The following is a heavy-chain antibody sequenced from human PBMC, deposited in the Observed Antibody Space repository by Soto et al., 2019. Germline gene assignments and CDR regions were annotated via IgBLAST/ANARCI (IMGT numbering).Heavy chain of an antibody. V-gene: IGHV6-1*01. CDR1: RASVSTNIAA. CDR2: TYYRSKWYN. CDR3: ARERIAVAAFDI. D-gene: IGHD6-19*01. Sequence: SQTRSVTCAISRASVSTNIAAWNSIRQSPSRGLEWLGRTYYRSKWYNDYAVSVKSRITVNPDTSKNQFSLQLNSVTPEDTAVYYCARERIAVAAFDIWGQGTMVTVSS. J-gene: IGHJ3*02.